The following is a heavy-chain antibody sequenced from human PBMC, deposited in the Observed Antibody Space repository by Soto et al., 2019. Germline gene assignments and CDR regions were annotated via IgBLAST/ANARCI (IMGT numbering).Heavy chain of an antibody. CDR1: GGTFSSYA. V-gene: IGHV1-69*06. Sequence: GASVKVSCKASGGTFSSYAISWVRQAPGQGLEWMGGIIPIFGTANYAQKFQGRVTITADKSTSTAYMELSSLRSEDTAVYYCARGSSNGYFKRQWFDPWGQGTLVTVSS. D-gene: IGHD3-22*01. J-gene: IGHJ5*02. CDR3: ARGSSNGYFKRQWFDP. CDR2: IIPIFGTA.